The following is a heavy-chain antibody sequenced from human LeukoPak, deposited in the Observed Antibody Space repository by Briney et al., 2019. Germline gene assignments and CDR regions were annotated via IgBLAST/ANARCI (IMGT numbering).Heavy chain of an antibody. CDR1: GFTFSTYN. CDR2: ITSGGTYT. CDR3: ARGHYDILTASYKWTPDY. Sequence: GGSLRLSCAASGFTFSTYNMNWVRQAPGKGLEWVSSITSGGTYTYYADSVKGRFTTSRDNAKNSLSLQLSSLRAEDTAVYYCARGHYDILTASYKWTPDYWGQGILSPSP. D-gene: IGHD3-9*01. J-gene: IGHJ4*02. V-gene: IGHV3-21*06.